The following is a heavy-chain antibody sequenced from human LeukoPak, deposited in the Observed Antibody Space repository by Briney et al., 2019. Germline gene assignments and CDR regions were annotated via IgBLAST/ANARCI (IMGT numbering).Heavy chain of an antibody. V-gene: IGHV3-23*01. Sequence: GGSLRLSCAASGFIFNNYAMSWVRQAPGKGLEWVSAITGSGDTTYYTDSVKGRFTISRDNSKNTQYLQMNSLRAEDTAVYYCARDASMGSDTAMVTLRYWGQGTLVTVSS. D-gene: IGHD5-18*01. CDR1: GFIFNNYA. CDR3: ARDASMGSDTAMVTLRY. J-gene: IGHJ4*02. CDR2: ITGSGDTT.